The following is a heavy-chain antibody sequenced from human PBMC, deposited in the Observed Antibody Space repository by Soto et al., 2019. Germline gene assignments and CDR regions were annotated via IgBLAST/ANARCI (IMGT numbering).Heavy chain of an antibody. CDR1: GGSISSGDYY. CDR3: ARDDSKVTTLYY. Sequence: SEALSLTCTVSGGSISSGDYYWSWIRQPPGKGLEWIGYIYYSGSTYYNPSLKSRVTISVDTSKNQFSLKLSSVTAADTAVYYCARDDSKVTTLYYWGQGTLVTVSS. CDR2: IYYSGST. V-gene: IGHV4-30-4*01. J-gene: IGHJ4*02. D-gene: IGHD4-17*01.